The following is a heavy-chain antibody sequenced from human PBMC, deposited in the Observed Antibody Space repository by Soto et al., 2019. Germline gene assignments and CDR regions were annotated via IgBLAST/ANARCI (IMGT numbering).Heavy chain of an antibody. D-gene: IGHD2-15*01. V-gene: IGHV1-18*01. CDR1: GYTFINYD. J-gene: IGHJ4*02. CDR3: ARDTAVAFDY. CDR2: ISGHNGNT. Sequence: QVQLVQSGAEMKKPGASVRVSCKASGYTFINYDFSWVRQAPGQGLEWMGWISGHNGNTKYAQKFQGRVTVTTDTSTTTAYMALRSPRSDDTAVYYCARDTAVAFDYWGQGTLVTVSS.